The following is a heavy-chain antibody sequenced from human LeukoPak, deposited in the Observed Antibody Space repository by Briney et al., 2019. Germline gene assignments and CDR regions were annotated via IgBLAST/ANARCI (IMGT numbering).Heavy chain of an antibody. CDR2: ISGSGGST. D-gene: IGHD2-15*01. V-gene: IGHV3-23*01. CDR1: GFTFSSYA. CDR3: AKGLQWVVAATLDY. J-gene: IGHJ4*02. Sequence: PGGSLRLSCAASGFTFSSYAMSWVRQAPGKGLEWVSAISGSGGSTYYADSVKGRFTISRDNSKDTLYLQMNSLRAEDTAVYYCAKGLQWVVAATLDYWGQGTLVTVSS.